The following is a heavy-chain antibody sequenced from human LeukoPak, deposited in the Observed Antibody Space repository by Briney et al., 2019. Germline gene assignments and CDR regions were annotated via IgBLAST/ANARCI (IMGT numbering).Heavy chain of an antibody. CDR2: INHSGST. CDR1: GGSFSGYY. D-gene: IGHD7-27*01. V-gene: IGHV4-34*01. CDR3: ARLTLTGSLN. Sequence: PSETLSLTCAVYGGSFSGYYWSWIRQPPGKGLEWIGEINHSGSTNYNPSLKSRVTISVDTSENQFSLKLSSVTAADTAVYYCARLTLTGSLNWGQGTLVTVSS. J-gene: IGHJ4*02.